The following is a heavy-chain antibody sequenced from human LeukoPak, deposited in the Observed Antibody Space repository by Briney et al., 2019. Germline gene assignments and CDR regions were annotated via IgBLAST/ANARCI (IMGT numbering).Heavy chain of an antibody. V-gene: IGHV3-7*03. CDR3: ARGGGLDV. CDR1: GFTVSSYW. J-gene: IGHJ6*02. Sequence: GGSLRLSCAASGFTVSSYWMNWARQAPGKGLEWVASINHNGNVNYYVDSVKGRSTISRDNAKNSLYLQMSNLRAEDTAVYFCARGGGLDVWGQGATVTVSS. CDR2: INHNGNVN. D-gene: IGHD3-16*01.